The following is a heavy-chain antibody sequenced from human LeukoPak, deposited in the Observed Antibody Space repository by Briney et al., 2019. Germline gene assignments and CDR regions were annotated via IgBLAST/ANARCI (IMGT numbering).Heavy chain of an antibody. V-gene: IGHV3-64D*06. CDR2: ISSTGGST. J-gene: IGHJ4*02. Sequence: GGSLRLSCSAPGFAFSSSTMHLVRQAPGKGLEYVSAISSTGGSTYYTDSVKGRFTISRDNSKNTLYLRMSSLRAEDTAVYYCVKPYDYWGQGTLVTVSS. CDR3: VKPYDY. CDR1: GFAFSSST.